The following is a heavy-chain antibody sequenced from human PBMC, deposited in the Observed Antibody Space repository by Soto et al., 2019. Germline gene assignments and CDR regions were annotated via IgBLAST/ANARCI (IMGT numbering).Heavy chain of an antibody. CDR3: ARVSGNRSPYYFDY. V-gene: IGHV3-66*02. Sequence: GGSLRLSCAASGFTVSSNYMSWVRQAPGKGLEWVSVIYSGGSTYYADSVKGRFTISRDNSKNTLDLQMNSLRAEDTAVYYCARVSGNRSPYYFDYWCQGTLVTVSS. J-gene: IGHJ4*02. CDR2: IYSGGST. CDR1: GFTVSSNY.